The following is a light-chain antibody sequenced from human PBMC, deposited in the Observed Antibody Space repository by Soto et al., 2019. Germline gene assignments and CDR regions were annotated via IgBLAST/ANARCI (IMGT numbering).Light chain of an antibody. J-gene: IGKJ1*01. CDR2: DVS. V-gene: IGKV1-5*01. CDR3: QHYGGMWT. CDR1: QGISRW. Sequence: IQMTQSPSTLSASVGDRVSITCRASQGISRWLAWYQQKPGKAPKLLIYDVSTLESGVPSRFSGSGSGTELTLTISSLQPDDFATYCCQHYGGMWTFGQGTKVDIK.